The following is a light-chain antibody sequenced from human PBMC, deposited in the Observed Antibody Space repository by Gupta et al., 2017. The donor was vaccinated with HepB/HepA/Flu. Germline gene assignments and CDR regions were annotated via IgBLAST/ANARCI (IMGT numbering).Light chain of an antibody. Sequence: DIQMTQSPSSLSASVGDRVTITCRASQSIATYLNWYQQKPGKAPKLLIYAASRVKSGVPSRFSGSGSGTDFTLTISSRQPEDFATYYCQQRDSTPQTFGQGTKVEIK. CDR2: AAS. V-gene: IGKV1-39*01. CDR3: QQRDSTPQT. J-gene: IGKJ1*01. CDR1: QSIATY.